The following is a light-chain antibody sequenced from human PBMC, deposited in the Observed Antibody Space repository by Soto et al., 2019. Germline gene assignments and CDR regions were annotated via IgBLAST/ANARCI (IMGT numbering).Light chain of an antibody. V-gene: IGKV3-20*01. CDR1: QSVSAGY. J-gene: IGKJ1*01. Sequence: EIVLTQSPGTLSLSPGERATLSCRASQSVSAGYLAWYQQKPGQAPRLLIFGASYRAIGIPDRFSGSGSGTDFTLTISRLEPEDSAVYYCQQYGSSPRTFGQGTKXXIK. CDR2: GAS. CDR3: QQYGSSPRT.